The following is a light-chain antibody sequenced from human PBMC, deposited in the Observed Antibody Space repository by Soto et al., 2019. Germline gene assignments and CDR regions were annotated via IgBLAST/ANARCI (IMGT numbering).Light chain of an antibody. Sequence: QSVLTQPPSVSGTPGQRVTLSCTGSSSNLGINIVSWYQHLPGTAPRLLIFGNNYRSAGVPDRFSGSKSGTSASLAISGLQSEDEAVYYCAAWDDRLNGFVVFGGGTKVTVL. CDR2: GNN. CDR1: SSNLGINI. J-gene: IGLJ2*01. CDR3: AAWDDRLNGFVV. V-gene: IGLV1-44*01.